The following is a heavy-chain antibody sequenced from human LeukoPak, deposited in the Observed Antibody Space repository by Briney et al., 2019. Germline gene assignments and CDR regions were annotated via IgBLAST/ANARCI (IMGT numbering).Heavy chain of an antibody. CDR2: IRYDGSNK. V-gene: IGHV3-30*02. Sequence: GGSLRLSCAASGFTFSSYGMHWVRQAPGKGLEWVAFIRYDGSNKYYADSVEGRFTISRDNSKNTLYLQMNSLRAEDTAVYYCAKSVQLLGDYWGQGTLVTVSS. D-gene: IGHD2-2*01. J-gene: IGHJ4*02. CDR1: GFTFSSYG. CDR3: AKSVQLLGDY.